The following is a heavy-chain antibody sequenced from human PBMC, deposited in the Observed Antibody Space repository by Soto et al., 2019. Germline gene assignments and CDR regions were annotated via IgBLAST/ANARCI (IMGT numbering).Heavy chain of an antibody. Sequence: GGSLRLSCASSGFTFSSYGMRWVRQAPGKGLEWVAVIWYDGSNKYYADSVKGRFTISRDNSKNTLYLQMNSLRAEDTAVYYCARDRNSYWYFDLWGRGTLVTVSS. CDR3: ARDRNSYWYFDL. J-gene: IGHJ2*01. CDR1: GFTFSSYG. CDR2: IWYDGSNK. V-gene: IGHV3-33*01.